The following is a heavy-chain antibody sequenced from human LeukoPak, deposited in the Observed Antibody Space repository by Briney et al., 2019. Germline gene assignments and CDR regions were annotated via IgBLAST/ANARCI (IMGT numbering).Heavy chain of an antibody. Sequence: SETLSLTCTVSGGSISSSSYYLGWIRQPPGKGLEWIGSIYYSGSTCYNPSLKSRVTIPVDTSKNQFSLKLSSVTAADTAVYYCARLIQGYSSGWGQGTLVTVSS. CDR3: ARLIQGYSSG. CDR2: IYYSGST. V-gene: IGHV4-39*01. J-gene: IGHJ4*02. D-gene: IGHD6-19*01. CDR1: GGSISSSSYY.